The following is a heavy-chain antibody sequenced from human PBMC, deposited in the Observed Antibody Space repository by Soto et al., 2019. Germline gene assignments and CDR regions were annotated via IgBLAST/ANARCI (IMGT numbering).Heavy chain of an antibody. D-gene: IGHD2-15*01. CDR1: GFIFSSCA. J-gene: IGHJ5*02. V-gene: IGHV3-30-3*01. Sequence: PGGSLRLSSAASGFIFSSCAMLWGRQALGNGQEWVAVISYDGSNKYYADSVKGRFTISRDNSKNTLYLQMNSLRAEDTAVYYCARDPHDIVVVVAAHLPDGFDPWGQGT. CDR2: ISYDGSNK. CDR3: ARDPHDIVVVVAAHLPDGFDP.